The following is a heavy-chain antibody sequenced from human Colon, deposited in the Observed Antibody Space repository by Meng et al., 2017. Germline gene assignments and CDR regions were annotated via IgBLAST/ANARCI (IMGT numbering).Heavy chain of an antibody. CDR3: ASFPPPGKQWLVTDY. CDR1: GGCISSSNW. V-gene: IGHV4-4*02. CDR2: IYHSGST. D-gene: IGHD6-19*01. J-gene: IGHJ4*02. Sequence: QVQLPEAGPGLVKPAGTPSLTCAVSGGCISSSNWWSWVRQPPGKGLEWIGEIYHSGSTNYNPSLKSRVTISVDKSKNQFSLKLSSVTAADTAVYYCASFPPPGKQWLVTDYWGQGTLVTVSS.